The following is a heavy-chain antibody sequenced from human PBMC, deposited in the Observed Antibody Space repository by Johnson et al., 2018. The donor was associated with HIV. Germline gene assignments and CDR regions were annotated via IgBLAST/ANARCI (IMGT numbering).Heavy chain of an antibody. CDR3: ARGKTGYDAFDI. Sequence: QVQLVESGGGVVQPGRSLRLSCAASGFPFSSYWMHWVRQAPGKGLEWVAVISYDGSNKYYADSVKGRFTISRDNSKNTLYLQMNSLRAEDTAVYYCARGKTGYDAFDIWGQGTMVTVSS. D-gene: IGHD3-9*01. J-gene: IGHJ3*02. CDR2: ISYDGSNK. CDR1: GFPFSSYW. V-gene: IGHV3-30*03.